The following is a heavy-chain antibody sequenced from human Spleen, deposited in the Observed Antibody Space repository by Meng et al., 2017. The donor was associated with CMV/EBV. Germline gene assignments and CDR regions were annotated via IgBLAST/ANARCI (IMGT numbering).Heavy chain of an antibody. CDR1: GGTLSSDA. CDR2: IIPIFGTP. CDR3: ARLRGTVYGILSDDALDV. D-gene: IGHD2-8*02. V-gene: IGHV1-69*05. J-gene: IGHJ3*01. Sequence: ASVKVSCKASGGTLSSDAITWGRQAPGQGLEWMGGIIPIFGTPSHAQKLQGGVTTDMDESTTTSYMEVNSLTSNDTAVYYCARLRGTVYGILSDDALDVWGQGTMVTVSS.